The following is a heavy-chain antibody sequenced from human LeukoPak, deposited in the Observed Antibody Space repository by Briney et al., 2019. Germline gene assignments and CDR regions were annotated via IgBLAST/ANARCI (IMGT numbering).Heavy chain of an antibody. Sequence: SETLSLTRTVSVRSLSSYYWSWIRQPAAKGLECIGRIYTTGSNNYSPSLKSRVTMSVDTSKNQFSLKMSSVTAADTAVYYCRRDFDPPRAFDIWGQGTMVTVSS. V-gene: IGHV4-4*07. J-gene: IGHJ3*02. CDR1: VRSLSSYY. D-gene: IGHD3-9*01. CDR2: IYTTGSN. CDR3: RRDFDPPRAFDI.